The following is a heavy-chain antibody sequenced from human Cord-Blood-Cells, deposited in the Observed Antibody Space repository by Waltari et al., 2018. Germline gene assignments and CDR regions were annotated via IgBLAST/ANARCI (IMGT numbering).Heavy chain of an antibody. J-gene: IGHJ3*02. Sequence: QLQLQESGPGLVKPSETLSLPCPVSGGSISSSSYYWGWIRPPPGKGLEWLGSIYYSGSTYYNPSLKSRVTISVDTSKNQFSLKLSSVTAADTAVYYCARQSYWNYGRDRDDAFDIWGQGTMVTVSS. V-gene: IGHV4-39*01. D-gene: IGHD1-7*01. CDR3: ARQSYWNYGRDRDDAFDI. CDR1: GGSISSSSYY. CDR2: IYYSGST.